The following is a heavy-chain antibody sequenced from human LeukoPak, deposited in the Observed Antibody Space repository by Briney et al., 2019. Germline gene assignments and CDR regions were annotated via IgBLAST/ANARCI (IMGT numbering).Heavy chain of an antibody. Sequence: SETLSLTCAVYGGSFSGYYWSWIRQPPGKGLEWIGEINHSGSTNYSPSLKSRVTISVDTSKNQFSLKLSSVTAADTAVYYCARLDGMGAFDYWGQGTLVTVSS. CDR3: ARLDGMGAFDY. CDR1: GGSFSGYY. D-gene: IGHD3-16*01. V-gene: IGHV4-34*01. J-gene: IGHJ4*02. CDR2: INHSGST.